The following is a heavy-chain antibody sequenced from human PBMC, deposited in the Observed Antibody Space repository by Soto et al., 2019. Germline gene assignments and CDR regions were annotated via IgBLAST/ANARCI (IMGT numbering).Heavy chain of an antibody. CDR2: TNPNSGAT. CDR3: ARAPLRHSYDSSGYYPFDS. D-gene: IGHD3-22*01. Sequence: ASVKVSCKASGYTFTGYYIHWVRQAPGQGLEWMGWTNPNSGATDSAQKFQGTVTMTRDPSISTAYMELSSLRSDDTAVYYCARAPLRHSYDSSGYYPFDSWGQGTLVTVSS. CDR1: GYTFTGYY. J-gene: IGHJ4*02. V-gene: IGHV1-2*02.